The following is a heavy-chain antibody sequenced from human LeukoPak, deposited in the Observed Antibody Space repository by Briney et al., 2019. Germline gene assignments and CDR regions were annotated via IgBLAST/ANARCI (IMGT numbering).Heavy chain of an antibody. V-gene: IGHV1-2*02. CDR2: INPNSGGT. CDR1: GYTFTGYY. D-gene: IGHD3-10*01. CDR3: ARGYYGSGSYLV. Sequence: ASVKVSCKASGYTFTGYYMHWVRQAPGQGLEWMGWINPNSGGTNYAQKFQGRVTMTRDTSISTAYMELSRLRSDDTAVYYCARGYYGSGSYLVWGQETLVTVSS. J-gene: IGHJ4*02.